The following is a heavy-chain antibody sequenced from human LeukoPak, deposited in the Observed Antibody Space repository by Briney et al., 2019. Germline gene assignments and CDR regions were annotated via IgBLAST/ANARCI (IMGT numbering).Heavy chain of an antibody. CDR3: ARILYDYVWGSYRSGEYYFDY. CDR2: VYHSGTT. D-gene: IGHD3-16*02. Sequence: PSETLSLTCTVSGGSITSDYWSWIRQPPGKGLEWIGYVYHSGTTNYNPSLKSRVTMSVDSSRYEFSLNLRSVTAADTAVYYCARILYDYVWGSYRSGEYYFDYWGPGTLVTVSS. V-gene: IGHV4-59*01. J-gene: IGHJ4*02. CDR1: GGSITSDY.